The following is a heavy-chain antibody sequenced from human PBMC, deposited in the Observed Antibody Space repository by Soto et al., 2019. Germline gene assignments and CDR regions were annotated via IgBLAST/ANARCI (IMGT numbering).Heavy chain of an antibody. CDR2: ISAYNGNT. Sequence: QVQLVQSGAEVKKPGASVKVSCKASGYTFTSYGISWVRQAPGQGLEWMGWISAYNGNTNYAQKLQGRVTMTTDTSTSTAYMELRSLRSDDTAVYYRARVPNYDILTGLGYFDYWGQGTLVTVSS. J-gene: IGHJ4*02. D-gene: IGHD3-9*01. CDR3: ARVPNYDILTGLGYFDY. CDR1: GYTFTSYG. V-gene: IGHV1-18*01.